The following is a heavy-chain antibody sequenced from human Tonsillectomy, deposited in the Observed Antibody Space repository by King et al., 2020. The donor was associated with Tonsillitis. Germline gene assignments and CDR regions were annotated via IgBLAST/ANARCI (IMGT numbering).Heavy chain of an antibody. CDR1: GGSISSSSYY. CDR3: ARKDTSGNFDP. Sequence: LQLQESGPGLVKPSETLSLTCTVSGGSISSSSYYWGWIRQPPGKGLEWLGSIYYSGTTYYNPSLKRRVTISVDTSKNQFSLKLNSVTAADTAVYYCARKDTSGNFDPWGQGTLVTVSS. V-gene: IGHV4-39*01. J-gene: IGHJ5*02. CDR2: IYYSGTT. D-gene: IGHD6-19*01.